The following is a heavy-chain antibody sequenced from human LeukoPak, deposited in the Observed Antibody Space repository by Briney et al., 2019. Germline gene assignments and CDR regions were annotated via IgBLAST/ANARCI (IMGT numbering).Heavy chain of an antibody. Sequence: GGSLRLSCAASGSTFSSHTMNWVRQAPGKGLEWVSYISNTGSVIYYADSVKGRFTISRDNAKNSLYLQMNSLRAEDTALYYCAKDLGDYDILTGDAFDIWGQGTMVTVSS. J-gene: IGHJ3*02. V-gene: IGHV3-48*04. D-gene: IGHD3-9*01. CDR2: ISNTGSVI. CDR1: GSTFSSHT. CDR3: AKDLGDYDILTGDAFDI.